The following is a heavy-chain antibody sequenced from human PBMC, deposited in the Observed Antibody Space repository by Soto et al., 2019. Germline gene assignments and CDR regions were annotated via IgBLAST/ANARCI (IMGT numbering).Heavy chain of an antibody. V-gene: IGHV1-3*01. CDR2: INPGNGNI. D-gene: IGHD2-21*01. CDR1: GYSFTKYP. CDR3: AGGCLWGPRDV. J-gene: IGHJ6*02. Sequence: QVQLVQSGAEVKKPGASVKVSCKTSGYSFTKYPIHWVRQGPGQRLEWRGWINPGNGNIKSSQIFQGRATFTRDTSARVAERELTSLTAEGTGTVYCAGGCLWGPRDVWGQGTTVTVSS.